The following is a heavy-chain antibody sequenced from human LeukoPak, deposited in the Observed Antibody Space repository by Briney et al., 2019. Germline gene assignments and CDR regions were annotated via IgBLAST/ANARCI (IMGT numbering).Heavy chain of an antibody. Sequence: GAPVKVSCKASGYTFTDYYMHWVRQAPGQGIEWMGWINPNDGDTNYAQKFQGRVTMTRDTSISTAHMEVSRLRSDDTAVYYCARANFLYCSSTTCLFDYWGQGTLVTVSS. CDR1: GYTFTDYY. CDR3: ARANFLYCSSTTCLFDY. D-gene: IGHD2-2*01. V-gene: IGHV1-2*02. CDR2: INPNDGDT. J-gene: IGHJ4*02.